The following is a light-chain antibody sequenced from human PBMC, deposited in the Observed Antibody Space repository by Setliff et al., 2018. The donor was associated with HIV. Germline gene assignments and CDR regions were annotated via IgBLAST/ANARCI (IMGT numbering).Light chain of an antibody. Sequence: QSALTQPASVSGSPGQSITNSCTGTSSDVGGYNYVSWYQQHPGKGPKLMIYDVSNRPSGVSNRFSGSKSGNTASLTISGLQAEDEADYYCSSYTRSSTRVFGTGTKVTVL. CDR2: DVS. V-gene: IGLV2-14*03. CDR1: SSDVGGYNY. CDR3: SSYTRSSTRV. J-gene: IGLJ1*01.